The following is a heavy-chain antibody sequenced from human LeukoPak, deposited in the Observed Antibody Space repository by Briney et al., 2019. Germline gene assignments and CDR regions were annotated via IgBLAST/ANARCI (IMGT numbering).Heavy chain of an antibody. D-gene: IGHD2/OR15-2a*01. Sequence: GGSLRLSCAASGNYWMHWVRQAPGKGLVWVPHINSDGSWTSYADSVKGRFTISKDNAKNTVYLQMNSLRAEDTAVYYCVSFYETYWGRGTLVTVSS. CDR3: VSFYETY. CDR2: INSDGSWT. CDR1: GNYW. J-gene: IGHJ4*02. V-gene: IGHV3-74*01.